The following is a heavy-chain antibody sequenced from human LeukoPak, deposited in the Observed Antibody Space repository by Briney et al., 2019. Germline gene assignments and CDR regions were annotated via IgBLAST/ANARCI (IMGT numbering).Heavy chain of an antibody. CDR1: GFTVSSNY. CDR3: ARGIGSQFDY. J-gene: IGHJ4*02. V-gene: IGHV3-53*01. D-gene: IGHD1-14*01. CDR2: IYSGGGT. Sequence: PGGSLRLSCAASGFTVSSNYMSWARQAPGKGLEWVSVIYSGGGTYYADAVKGRFTISRDNSKNTVYLQMNSLRAEDTAVYYCARGIGSQFDYWGQGTLVTVSS.